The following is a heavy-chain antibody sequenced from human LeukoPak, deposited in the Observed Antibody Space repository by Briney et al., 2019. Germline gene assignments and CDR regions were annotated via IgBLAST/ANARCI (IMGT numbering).Heavy chain of an antibody. D-gene: IGHD3-16*02. CDR2: INHSGST. J-gene: IGHJ3*02. Sequence: SETLSLTCAVYGGSFSGYYWSWIRQPPGKGLEWIGEINHSGSTNYNPSLKSRVTISVDTSKNQFSLKLSSVTAADTAVYYCARGHFYDYIWGSCRPDAFDIWGQGTMVTVSS. CDR3: ARGHFYDYIWGSCRPDAFDI. V-gene: IGHV4-34*01. CDR1: GGSFSGYY.